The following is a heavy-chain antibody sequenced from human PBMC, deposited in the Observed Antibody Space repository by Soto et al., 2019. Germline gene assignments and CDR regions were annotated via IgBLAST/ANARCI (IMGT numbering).Heavy chain of an antibody. Sequence: EVQLLESGGGLVQPGGSLRLSCAASGFTFSSYAMSWVRQAPGKGLEWVSAISGSGGSTYYADSVKGRFTISRDNSKNTLYLQMNSLRAEDTAVYYRANLDFWGLRGYYGMDVWGQGTTVTVSS. CDR3: ANLDFWGLRGYYGMDV. CDR1: GFTFSSYA. V-gene: IGHV3-23*01. D-gene: IGHD3-3*01. CDR2: ISGSGGST. J-gene: IGHJ6*02.